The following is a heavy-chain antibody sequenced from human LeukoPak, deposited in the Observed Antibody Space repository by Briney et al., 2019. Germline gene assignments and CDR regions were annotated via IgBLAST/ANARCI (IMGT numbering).Heavy chain of an antibody. CDR3: VGTIASRGSEY. J-gene: IGHJ4*02. CDR1: GFTFTNYW. CDR2: LPPDELGI. V-gene: IGHV3-74*01. Sequence: GGSLRLSCAASGFTFTNYWMHWVRQAPGMGLVWVSRLPPDELGIIYANSVKGRFTVSRDNAKNTVYLQMNNLRVDDTAMYYCVGTIASRGSEYWGQGALVTVSS. D-gene: IGHD6-6*01.